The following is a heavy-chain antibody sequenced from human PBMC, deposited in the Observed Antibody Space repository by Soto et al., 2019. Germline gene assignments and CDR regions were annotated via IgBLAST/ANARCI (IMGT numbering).Heavy chain of an antibody. CDR1: GGSISSYY. D-gene: IGHD5-12*01. V-gene: IGHV4-59*01. CDR3: ASVYSGYDYDAFDI. J-gene: IGHJ3*02. Sequence: SETLSLTCTVSGGSISSYYWSWIRQPLGKGLEWIGYIYYSGSTNYNPSLKSRVTISVDTSKNQFSLKLSSVTAADTAVYYCASVYSGYDYDAFDIWGQGTMVTVSS. CDR2: IYYSGST.